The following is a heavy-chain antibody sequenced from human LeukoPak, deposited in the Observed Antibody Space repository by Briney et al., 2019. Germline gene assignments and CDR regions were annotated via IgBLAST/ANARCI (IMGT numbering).Heavy chain of an antibody. J-gene: IGHJ3*02. CDR1: GYTFTSYG. CDR2: ISAYNGNT. CDR3: ARGTESRRWTGNEYSSSSHAFDI. D-gene: IGHD6-6*01. Sequence: GASVKVSCKASGYTFTSYGISWVRQAPGQGLEWMGWISAYNGNTNYAQKLQGRVTMTTDTSTSTAYMELRSLRSDDTAVYYCARGTESRRWTGNEYSSSSHAFDIWGQGTMVTVSS. V-gene: IGHV1-18*01.